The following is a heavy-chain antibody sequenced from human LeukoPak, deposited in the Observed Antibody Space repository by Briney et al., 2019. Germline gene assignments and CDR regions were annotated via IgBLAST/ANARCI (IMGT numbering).Heavy chain of an antibody. J-gene: IGHJ4*02. CDR1: GGSFSGYY. Sequence: SETLSLTCAVYGGSFSGYYWSWNRQPPGKGLEWIGEINHSGSTNYNPSLKSRVTISVDTSKNQFSLKLSSVTAADTAVYYCARGQYSYALDYWGQGTLVTVSS. V-gene: IGHV4-34*01. CDR3: ARGQYSYALDY. CDR2: INHSGST. D-gene: IGHD5-18*01.